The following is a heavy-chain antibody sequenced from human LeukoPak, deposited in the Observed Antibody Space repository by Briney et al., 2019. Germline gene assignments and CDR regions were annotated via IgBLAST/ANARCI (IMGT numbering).Heavy chain of an antibody. D-gene: IGHD2-8*01. J-gene: IGHJ4*02. CDR3: ARSRYCTNGICSYFDY. Sequence: GGSLRLSCAASGFTLSNYWMSWVRQAPGKGLEWVANIKQGGSEKYSVDSVKGRFTISRDNAKNSLYLQKNSLRAEDTAVYYCARSRYCTNGICSYFDYWGQGILVTVSS. CDR1: GFTLSNYW. V-gene: IGHV3-7*03. CDR2: IKQGGSEK.